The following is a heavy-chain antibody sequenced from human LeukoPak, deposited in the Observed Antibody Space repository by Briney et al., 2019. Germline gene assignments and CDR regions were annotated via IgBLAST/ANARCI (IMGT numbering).Heavy chain of an antibody. CDR3: AKRGRGSYEFDY. J-gene: IGHJ4*02. D-gene: IGHD3-3*01. V-gene: IGHV3-74*01. CDR1: GFAFSTNW. Sequence: GSLRLSCAASGFAFSTNWMHWVRQAPGKGLVWVSHISTDARTMTYADFVKGRFTISRDNAKNTLYLQMNRLRAEDTAVYYCAKRGRGSYEFDYWGQGTLVTVSS. CDR2: ISTDARTM.